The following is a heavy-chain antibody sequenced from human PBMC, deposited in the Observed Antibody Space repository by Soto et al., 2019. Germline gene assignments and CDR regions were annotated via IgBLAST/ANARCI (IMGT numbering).Heavy chain of an antibody. V-gene: IGHV3-48*02. CDR3: ARDLIAVAGLSDY. Sequence: PGGSLRLSCAASGFTFSSYSLNCVRQAPGKGLEWFSYISSSSTIYYTDSVKGRFTISRDNAKNSLYLQMNSLRDEDTAVYYCARDLIAVAGLSDYWGQGTLVTVPQ. J-gene: IGHJ4*02. D-gene: IGHD6-19*01. CDR1: GFTFSSYS. CDR2: ISSSSTI.